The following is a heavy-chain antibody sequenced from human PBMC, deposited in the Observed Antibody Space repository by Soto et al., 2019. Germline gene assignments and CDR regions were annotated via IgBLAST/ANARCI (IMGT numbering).Heavy chain of an antibody. CDR2: IYYSGST. Sequence: SETLSLTCTVSGGSISSYYWSWIRQPPGKGLEWIGYIYYSGSTNYNPSLKSRVTISVDTSKNQFSLKLSSVTAADTAVYYCARTPYSSSWYGAGFDYWGQGTLVTVSS. J-gene: IGHJ4*02. V-gene: IGHV4-59*01. CDR1: GGSISSYY. CDR3: ARTPYSSSWYGAGFDY. D-gene: IGHD6-13*01.